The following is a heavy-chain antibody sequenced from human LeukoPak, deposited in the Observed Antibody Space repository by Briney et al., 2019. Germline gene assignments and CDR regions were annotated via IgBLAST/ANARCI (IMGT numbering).Heavy chain of an antibody. CDR1: GGTFSSFA. V-gene: IGHV1-69*04. Sequence: SVKVSCKASGGTFSSFAISWMRQAPGQGLEWMGRIIPILGIANYAQKFQGRVTITADKSTSTAYMELSSLRSEDTAVYYCARDSPEEQLVLDYYYYYGMDVWGQGTTVTVSS. J-gene: IGHJ6*02. CDR3: ARDSPEEQLVLDYYYYYGMDV. CDR2: IIPILGIA. D-gene: IGHD6-13*01.